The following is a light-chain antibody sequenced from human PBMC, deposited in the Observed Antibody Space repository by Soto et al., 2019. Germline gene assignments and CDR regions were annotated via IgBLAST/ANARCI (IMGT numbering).Light chain of an antibody. J-gene: IGKJ1*01. CDR1: QSISTW. CDR3: QQYINRWT. CDR2: KAS. V-gene: IGKV1-5*03. Sequence: DIQMTQSPSTLSASVGARDTITCRASQSISTWLAWYQQKPGKAPKLLIYKASSLESGVPSRFSGSGSGTEFTLTISSLQPDDFATYYCQQYINRWTFGQGTKVDIK.